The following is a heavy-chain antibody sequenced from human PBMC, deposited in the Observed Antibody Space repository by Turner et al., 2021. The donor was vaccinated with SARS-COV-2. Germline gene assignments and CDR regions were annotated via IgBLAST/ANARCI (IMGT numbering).Heavy chain of an antibody. CDR3: AKAHGSGSYYNPFDY. J-gene: IGHJ4*02. Sequence: QVQLVESGGGVVQPGRSLRLSCAAAGFTFSSYVMHWVRQAPGKGLEWVAVISYDGRNKYYADSVKGRFTISRDNSKNTLYLQMNSLRAEDTAVYYCAKAHGSGSYYNPFDYWGQGTLVTVSS. CDR1: GFTFSSYV. CDR2: ISYDGRNK. D-gene: IGHD3-10*01. V-gene: IGHV3-30*18.